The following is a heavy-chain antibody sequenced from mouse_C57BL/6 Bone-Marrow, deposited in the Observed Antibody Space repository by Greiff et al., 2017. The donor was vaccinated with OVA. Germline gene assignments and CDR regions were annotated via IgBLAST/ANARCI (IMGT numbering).Heavy chain of an antibody. CDR2: IHPNSGST. V-gene: IGHV1-64*01. CDR3: ARSRTTVVPFDY. J-gene: IGHJ2*01. D-gene: IGHD1-1*01. Sequence: QVHVKQPGAELVKPGASVKLSCKASGYTFTSYWMHWVKQRPGQGLEWIGMIHPNSGSTNYNEKFKSKATLTVDKSSSTAYMQLSSLTSEDSAVYYCARSRTTVVPFDYWGQGTTLTVSS. CDR1: GYTFTSYW.